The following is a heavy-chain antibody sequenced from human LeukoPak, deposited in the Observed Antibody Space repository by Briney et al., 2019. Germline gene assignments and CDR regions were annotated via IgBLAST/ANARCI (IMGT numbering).Heavy chain of an antibody. CDR1: GVTFSDCY. Sequence: GGSLRLSCAASGVTFSDCYMSWIRQAPGKGLQWVSYIGTGGSITYYADSVKGRFTISRDNAKNSLYLQMNSLRVEDTAVYYCARILEGYHYYMDVWGKGTTVTVSS. J-gene: IGHJ6*03. CDR3: ARILEGYHYYMDV. CDR2: IGTGGSIT. V-gene: IGHV3-11*04.